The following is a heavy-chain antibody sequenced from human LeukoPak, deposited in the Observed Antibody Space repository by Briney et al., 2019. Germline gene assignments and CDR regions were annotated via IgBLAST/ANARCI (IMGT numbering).Heavy chain of an antibody. CDR2: INPNSGGT. J-gene: IGHJ4*02. D-gene: IGHD3-22*01. Sequence: ASVKVSCKASGYTFTGYYMHWVRQAPGQGLEWMGWINPNSGGTNYAQKFQGRVTMTRDTSISTAYMELSRLRSDDTAVYYCAREYYYDSSGYYYPNWGQGTLVTVSS. V-gene: IGHV1-2*02. CDR3: AREYYYDSSGYYYPN. CDR1: GYTFTGYY.